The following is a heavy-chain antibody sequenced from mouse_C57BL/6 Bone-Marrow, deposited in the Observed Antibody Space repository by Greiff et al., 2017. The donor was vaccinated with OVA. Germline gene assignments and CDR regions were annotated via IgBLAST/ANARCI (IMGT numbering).Heavy chain of an antibody. CDR2: IDPSDSYT. D-gene: IGHD3-1*01. J-gene: IGHJ3*01. V-gene: IGHV1-59*01. CDR3: ARKGAPSPFAY. CDR1: GYTFTSYW. Sequence: QVQLQQPGAEPVRPGTSVKLSCKASGYTFTSYWMHWVKQRPGQGLEWIGVIDPSDSYTNYNQKFKGKATLTVDTSSSTAYMQLSSLTSEDSAVYYCARKGAPSPFAYWGQGTLVTVSA.